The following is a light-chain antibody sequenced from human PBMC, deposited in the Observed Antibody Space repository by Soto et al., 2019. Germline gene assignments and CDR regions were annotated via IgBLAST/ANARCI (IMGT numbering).Light chain of an antibody. CDR1: QGISSA. CDR2: DAS. Sequence: AIQLTQSPSSLSASVGDRVTITCRASQGISSALAWYQQKPGKAPKLLIYDASSLESGVPSRFSGSGSGTDFTLTISSLQPEDFATYYCQQYDNLLPTFGQGTRLEIK. V-gene: IGKV1D-13*01. CDR3: QQYDNLLPT. J-gene: IGKJ5*01.